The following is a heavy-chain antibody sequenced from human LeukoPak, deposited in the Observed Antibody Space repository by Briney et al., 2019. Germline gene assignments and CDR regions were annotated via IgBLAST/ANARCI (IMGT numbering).Heavy chain of an antibody. Sequence: RSGGSLRLSCAASGFTFSNAWMNWVRQAPGRGLEWVGRIKSKPAGETTSYAAPVKGRFTISRDDSRNTLYLQMNSLKTEDTAVYYCTTCGGDCFFNYWGQGTLVTVSS. CDR2: IKSKPAGETT. D-gene: IGHD2-21*02. CDR1: GFTFSNAW. V-gene: IGHV3-15*01. J-gene: IGHJ4*02. CDR3: TTCGGDCFFNY.